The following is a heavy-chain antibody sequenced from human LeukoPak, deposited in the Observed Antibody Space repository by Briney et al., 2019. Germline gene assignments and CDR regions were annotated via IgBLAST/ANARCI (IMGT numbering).Heavy chain of an antibody. CDR1: GYSISSGYY. V-gene: IGHV4-38-2*02. J-gene: IGHJ4*02. Sequence: PSETLSLTCTVSGYSISSGYYWGWIRQPRGKGLEWIGSIYHSGSTYYNPSLKSRVTISVDTSKNQFSLKLSSVTAADTAVYYCARYCSSTSCYFNYWGQGTLVTVSS. CDR2: IYHSGST. D-gene: IGHD2-2*01. CDR3: ARYCSSTSCYFNY.